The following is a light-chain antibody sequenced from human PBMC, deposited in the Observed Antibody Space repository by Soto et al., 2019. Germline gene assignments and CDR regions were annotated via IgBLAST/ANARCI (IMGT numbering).Light chain of an antibody. CDR1: QSISSW. J-gene: IGKJ1*01. V-gene: IGKV1-5*03. CDR2: RAS. CDR3: QQYNSYPWT. Sequence: DIQMTQSPSTLSASVGDSVTITCRASQSISSWLAWYQQKPGKAPKLLIYRASSLQSGVPSRFGGSGSGTEFTLTISSLQPDDFATYYCQQYNSYPWTFGQGTKVDIK.